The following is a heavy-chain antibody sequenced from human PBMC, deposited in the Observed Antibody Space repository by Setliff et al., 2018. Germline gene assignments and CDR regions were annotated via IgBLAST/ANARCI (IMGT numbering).Heavy chain of an antibody. CDR1: GLTVSNDF. V-gene: IGHV3-23*01. D-gene: IGHD4-17*01. CDR2: LTASGDTT. CDR3: ARAKLRDYQPKYFFEY. J-gene: IGHJ4*02. Sequence: SGGSLRLSCVVSGLTVSNDFMGWVRQTPGKGLAWVSTLTASGDTTYYADSVQGRFTISRDNSKNTLFLQMSSLRAEDTAVYYCARAKLRDYQPKYFFEYWGQGTLVTVSS.